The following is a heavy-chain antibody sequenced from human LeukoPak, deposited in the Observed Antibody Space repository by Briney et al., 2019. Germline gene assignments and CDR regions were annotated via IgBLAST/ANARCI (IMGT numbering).Heavy chain of an antibody. CDR3: ARDLYYYDSSGYWVYYFDY. D-gene: IGHD3-22*01. Sequence: GASVKVSCKASGYTFTGYYMHWVRQAPGQGLEWMGRINPNRGGTNYAQKFQGRVTMTRDTSISTAYMELSRLRSDDTAVYYCARDLYYYDSSGYWVYYFDYWGQGTLVTVSS. V-gene: IGHV1-2*06. CDR1: GYTFTGYY. J-gene: IGHJ4*02. CDR2: INPNRGGT.